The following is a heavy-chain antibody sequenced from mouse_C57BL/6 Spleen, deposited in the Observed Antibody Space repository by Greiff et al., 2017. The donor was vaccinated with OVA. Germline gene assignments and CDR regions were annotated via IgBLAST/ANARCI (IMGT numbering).Heavy chain of an antibody. V-gene: IGHV5-17*01. J-gene: IGHJ3*01. CDR1: GFTFSDYG. D-gene: IGHD1-1*01. CDR3: ARDYYGSSYPFAY. Sequence: EVQRVESGGGLVKPGGSLKLSCAASGFTFSDYGMHWVRQAPEKGLEWVAYISSGSSTIYYADTVKGRLTISRDNAKNTLFLQMTSLRSEDTAMYYCARDYYGSSYPFAYWGQGTLVTVSA. CDR2: ISSGSSTI.